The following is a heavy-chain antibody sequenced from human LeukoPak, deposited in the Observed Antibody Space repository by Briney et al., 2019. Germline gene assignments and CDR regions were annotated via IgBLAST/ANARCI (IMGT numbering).Heavy chain of an antibody. V-gene: IGHV1-69*04. J-gene: IGHJ4*02. D-gene: IGHD2-2*01. Sequence: SVKVSCKASGGTFSSYAISWVRQAPGQGLEWMGRIIPILGIANYAQKFQGRVTITADKSTSTAYMELSSLRSEDTAVYYCAREAGGYCSSTSCLLGYWGQGTLVTASS. CDR1: GGTFSSYA. CDR2: IIPILGIA. CDR3: AREAGGYCSSTSCLLGY.